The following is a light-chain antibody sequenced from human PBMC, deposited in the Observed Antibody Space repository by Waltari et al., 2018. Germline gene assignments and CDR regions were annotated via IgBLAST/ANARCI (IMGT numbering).Light chain of an antibody. J-gene: IGLJ3*02. CDR3: QTGGHGTWV. CDR2: VTSEGSH. CDR1: SGLSSNV. V-gene: IGLV4-69*01. Sequence: QLVLTQSPSASASLGASVKLTCTLSSGLSSNVIAWLQQQPEQGPRYLMKVTSEGSHSKGDEIPERFSGSSSGAERYLTISSLQSEDEADYYCQTGGHGTWVFGGGTKLTVL.